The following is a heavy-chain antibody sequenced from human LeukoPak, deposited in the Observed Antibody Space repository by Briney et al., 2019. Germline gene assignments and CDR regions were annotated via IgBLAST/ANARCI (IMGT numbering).Heavy chain of an antibody. J-gene: IGHJ4*02. V-gene: IGHV5-51*01. CDR2: IYPGYSDT. Sequence: GGALEISWKGSGYGFTSYWIGWVRPVPGKGLGGVGIIYPGYSDTRYSPSCQGHVTISADKSISTAYLQWSSLKASDTAMYYCARTAAVGSGYDFGYWGQGTLVTVSS. D-gene: IGHD5-12*01. CDR3: ARTAAVGSGYDFGY. CDR1: GYGFTSYW.